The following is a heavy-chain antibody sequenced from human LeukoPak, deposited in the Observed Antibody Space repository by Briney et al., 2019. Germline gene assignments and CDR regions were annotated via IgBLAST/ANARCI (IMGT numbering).Heavy chain of an antibody. D-gene: IGHD3-10*01. CDR1: GFTFSSYG. V-gene: IGHV3-30*02. CDR2: IMHDGSRK. CDR3: AKGAAAFHVSAAYFDY. J-gene: IGHJ4*02. Sequence: GGSLRLSCTASGFTFSSYGMHWVRRAPGKGLEWVAFIMHDGSRKYYADSVKGRFTISRDTAKNTLFLQMNSLGVDDTAVYYCAKGAAAFHVSAAYFDYWGPGTLVTVSS.